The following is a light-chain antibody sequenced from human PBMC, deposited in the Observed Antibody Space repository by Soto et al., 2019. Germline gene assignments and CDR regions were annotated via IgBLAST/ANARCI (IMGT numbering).Light chain of an antibody. CDR3: QQGYSTPSIT. V-gene: IGKV1-39*01. CDR1: QSISSY. CDR2: AAS. J-gene: IGKJ5*01. Sequence: DIQVTQSPSSLSASVGDRVTITCRASQSISSYLNWYQQKPGKAPKLLIYAASSLQSGVPSRFSGSGSGTDFTLTINSLQPEDFATYYCQQGYSTPSITFGQGTRLEIK.